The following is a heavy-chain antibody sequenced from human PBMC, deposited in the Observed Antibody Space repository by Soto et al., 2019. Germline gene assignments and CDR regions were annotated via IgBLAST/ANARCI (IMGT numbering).Heavy chain of an antibody. Sequence: GASVKVSCKTSGFTFSNSAVQWVRQARGQHLEWIGWIIVASGVTNYVQNLQGRITITRDTSTNTAYMELSSLRSEDTAVYYCVAEIYSGGKCCQFDHWG. CDR2: IIVASGVT. J-gene: IGHJ4*01. V-gene: IGHV1-58*01. CDR3: VAEIYSGGKCCQFDH. D-gene: IGHD2-21*01. CDR1: GFTFSNSA.